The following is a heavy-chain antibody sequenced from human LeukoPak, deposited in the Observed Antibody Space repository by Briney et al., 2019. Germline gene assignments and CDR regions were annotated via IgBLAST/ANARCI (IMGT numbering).Heavy chain of an antibody. CDR3: ARDGSGWSSDY. CDR1: GFNFREYG. D-gene: IGHD6-19*01. V-gene: IGHV3-33*01. Sequence: LRLSCAASGFNFREYGMHWVRQAPGKGLEWVAVMWNDGITGKYADSVRGRFSVSRDNSKNTVYLQMDSLRADDTSVYYCARDGSGWSSDYWGQGTLVTVSS. J-gene: IGHJ4*02. CDR2: MWNDGITG.